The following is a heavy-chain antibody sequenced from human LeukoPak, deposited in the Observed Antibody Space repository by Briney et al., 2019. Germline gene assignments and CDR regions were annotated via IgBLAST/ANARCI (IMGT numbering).Heavy chain of an antibody. V-gene: IGHV4-39*01. CDR1: GGSISNSSYY. Sequence: SETLSLTCTVSGGSISNSSYYWAWIRPPPGKGLEWIGSIYYSGNPFYNPSLKSLVTILVDTSNKQFSLEGDSATAADTAMYYCASQLDTTGYYTGFIDSWGQGALVTVSS. J-gene: IGHJ4*02. D-gene: IGHD3/OR15-3a*01. CDR3: ASQLDTTGYYTGFIDS. CDR2: IYYSGNP.